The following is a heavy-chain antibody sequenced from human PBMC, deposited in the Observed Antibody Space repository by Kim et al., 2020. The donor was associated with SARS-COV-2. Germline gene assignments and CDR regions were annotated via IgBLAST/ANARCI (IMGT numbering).Heavy chain of an antibody. D-gene: IGHD3-3*01. CDR2: TGTTANT. CDR3: ARSNAGGRFRLDV. CDR1: GFPFSRFD. V-gene: IGHV3-13*04. J-gene: IGHJ6*02. Sequence: GGSLRLSCAASGFPFSRFDMHWVRQRPGKGLEWVAATGTTANTFYSVSAKGRFSVTREDATSSFYLQMNSVTAGDTAVYYCARSNAGGRFRLDVWGQGTTVIVSS.